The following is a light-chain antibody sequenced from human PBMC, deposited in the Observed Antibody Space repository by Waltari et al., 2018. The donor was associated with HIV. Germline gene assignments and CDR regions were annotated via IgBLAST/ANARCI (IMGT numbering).Light chain of an antibody. CDR2: DAS. Sequence: EIVLTQSPATLSLSPGDRATLSCRASQSVRSYLAWYQQKPGQAPRLLIYDASDRATGTPARFSGSGSGTDFTLTISSLEPEDFAVYYCQKRSNWPPGGAYTFGQGTKLEIK. CDR1: QSVRSY. J-gene: IGKJ2*01. CDR3: QKRSNWPPGGAYT. V-gene: IGKV3-11*01.